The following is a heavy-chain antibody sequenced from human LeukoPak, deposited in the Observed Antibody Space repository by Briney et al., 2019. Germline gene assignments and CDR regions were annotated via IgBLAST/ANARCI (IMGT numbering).Heavy chain of an antibody. Sequence: GASVKVSCKASGYTFTSYGISWVRQAPGQGLEWMGWISAYNGNTNYAQKLQGRVTMTTDTSTSTAYMELRSLRSDDTAVYYCARGTTVTRLYGKGAFDIWGQGTMVTVSS. V-gene: IGHV1-18*01. CDR2: ISAYNGNT. CDR1: GYTFTSYG. CDR3: ARGTTVTRLYGKGAFDI. J-gene: IGHJ3*02. D-gene: IGHD4-17*01.